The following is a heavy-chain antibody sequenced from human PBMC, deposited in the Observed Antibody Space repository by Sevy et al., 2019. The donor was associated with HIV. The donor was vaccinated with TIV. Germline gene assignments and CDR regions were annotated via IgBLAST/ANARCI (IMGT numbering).Heavy chain of an antibody. CDR2: ISWDGGST. V-gene: IGHV3-43*01. CDR3: AKASRKGTAMVTFFFDY. Sequence: GGSLRLSCAASGFTFDDYTMHWVRQAPGKGLEWVSLISWDGGSTYYADSVKGRFTISRDNSKNSLYLQMNSLRTEDTALYYCAKASRKGTAMVTFFFDYWGQGTLVTVSS. J-gene: IGHJ4*02. CDR1: GFTFDDYT. D-gene: IGHD5-18*01.